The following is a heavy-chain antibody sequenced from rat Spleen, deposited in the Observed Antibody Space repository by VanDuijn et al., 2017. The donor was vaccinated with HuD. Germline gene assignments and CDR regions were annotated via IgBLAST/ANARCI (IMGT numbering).Heavy chain of an antibody. V-gene: IGHV5S10*01. Sequence: EVQLVESGGGLEQPGRSLKLSCAASGFTFSDYNMAWVRQAPKKGLEWVATILYDGSRTYYRDSVKGRFTISRDDAKSTLYLQMDSLRSADTATYYCTRGYVMDAWGQGASVTVSS. CDR3: TRGYVMDA. CDR1: GFTFSDYN. CDR2: ILYDGSRT. J-gene: IGHJ4*01.